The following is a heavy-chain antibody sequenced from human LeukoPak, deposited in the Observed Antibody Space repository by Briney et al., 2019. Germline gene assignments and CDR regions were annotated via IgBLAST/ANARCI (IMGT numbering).Heavy chain of an antibody. J-gene: IGHJ5*02. V-gene: IGHV3-74*01. CDR3: ARGSDETVTISGWFDP. D-gene: IGHD4-17*01. CDR2: LNSDGRTT. Sequence: GGSLRLSCAASGLTFSNHWMHWVRQGPGEGLVWVSRLNSDGRTTTYADSVKGRFTISRDNAKNTLYLQMNSLRVEDTAVYYCARGSDETVTISGWFDPWGQGTLVTVSS. CDR1: GLTFSNHW.